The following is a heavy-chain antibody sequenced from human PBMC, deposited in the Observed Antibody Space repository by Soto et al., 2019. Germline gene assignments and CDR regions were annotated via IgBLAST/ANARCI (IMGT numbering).Heavy chain of an antibody. CDR3: ARDLGIMITFGGAIDY. Sequence: ASVKVSCKASGYTFTSYGISWVRQAPGQGLEWMGWISAYNGNTNYAQKLQGRVTMTTDASTSTAYMELRSLRSDDTAVYYCARDLGIMITFGGAIDYWGQGTLVTVSS. D-gene: IGHD3-16*01. CDR2: ISAYNGNT. V-gene: IGHV1-18*01. J-gene: IGHJ4*02. CDR1: GYTFTSYG.